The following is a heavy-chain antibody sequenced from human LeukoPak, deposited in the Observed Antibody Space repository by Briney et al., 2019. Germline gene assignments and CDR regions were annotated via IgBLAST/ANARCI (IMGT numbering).Heavy chain of an antibody. Sequence: GGSLRLSCEVSGFTFSSYWMHWVRQAPGKGLVWVSRINSDGSSTSYADSVMGRFTISRDNAKNTLFLQMNSLRSEDTAVYYCATSRTFDYWGQGTLVTVSS. V-gene: IGHV3-74*01. J-gene: IGHJ4*02. CDR1: GFTFSSYW. CDR3: ATSRTFDY. CDR2: INSDGSST.